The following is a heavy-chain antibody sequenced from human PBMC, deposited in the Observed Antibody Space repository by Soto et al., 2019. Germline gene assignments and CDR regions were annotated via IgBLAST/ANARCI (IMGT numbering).Heavy chain of an antibody. CDR3: ARGTSWQLPFDY. CDR2: ISYSGST. Sequence: AETLSLTCTVSSDSISSYYWNWIRQPPGKRLEWIGYISYSGSTDYNPSLKSRGTIAGDTSKNQFSLKVSSVTAADTAVYYCARGTSWQLPFDYWGQGTLVTVSS. CDR1: SDSISSYY. V-gene: IGHV4-59*01. D-gene: IGHD6-13*01. J-gene: IGHJ4*02.